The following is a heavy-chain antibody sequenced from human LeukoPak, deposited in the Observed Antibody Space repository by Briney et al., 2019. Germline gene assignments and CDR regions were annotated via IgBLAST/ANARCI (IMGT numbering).Heavy chain of an antibody. D-gene: IGHD3-10*01. CDR3: ARVYGSGSYYYHYAMDV. J-gene: IGHJ6*02. CDR1: GFTFSSFG. CDR2: IWYDGIRK. Sequence: PGRSLRLSCAASGFTFSSFGMHWVRQAPGKGLEWAAVIWYDGIRKYYEDSVKGRFTISRDNSKNTLYLQMNSLRAEDTAVYYCARVYGSGSYYYHYAMDVWGQGTTVTVSS. V-gene: IGHV3-33*01.